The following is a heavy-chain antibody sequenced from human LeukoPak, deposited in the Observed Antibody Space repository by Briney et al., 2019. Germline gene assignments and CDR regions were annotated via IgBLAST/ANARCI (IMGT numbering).Heavy chain of an antibody. CDR2: INPNGGST. CDR3: ARDGGSDAFDI. CDR1: GYTFTSYY. J-gene: IGHJ3*02. Sequence: ASVKVSCKASGYTFTSYYMHWVRQAPGQGLEWMGIINPNGGSTSYAQKFQGRVTMTRDTSTSTVYMELSSLRSEDTAVYYCARDGGSDAFDIWGQGTMVTVSS. V-gene: IGHV1-46*01.